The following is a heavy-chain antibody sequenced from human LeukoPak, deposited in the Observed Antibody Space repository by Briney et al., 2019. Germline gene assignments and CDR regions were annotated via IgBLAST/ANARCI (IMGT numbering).Heavy chain of an antibody. J-gene: IGHJ6*03. CDR2: ISSSGSTK. CDR1: GFTFSSHG. CDR3: AREFVVVPPILGRRGFYHYSYMDV. Sequence: GGSLRLSCAASGFTFSSHGMTWVRQAPGKGLEWLSYISSSGSTKHHADSVEGRFIISRDNAKNSLNLQMNGLRVEDTAVYYCAREFVVVPPILGRRGFYHYSYMDVWGKGTTVIVSS. D-gene: IGHD2-15*01. V-gene: IGHV3-48*03.